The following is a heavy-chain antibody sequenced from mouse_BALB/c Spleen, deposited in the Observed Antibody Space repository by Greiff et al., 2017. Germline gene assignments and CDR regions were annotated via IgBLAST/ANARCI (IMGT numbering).Heavy chain of an antibody. CDR1: GFSLTSSG. CDR3: ACKGVSLYYDYDVYAMDY. Sequence: VHLVESGPGLVAPSQSLSITCTVSGFSLTSSGVHWVRQPPGKGLEWLGVIWAGGSTNYNSALMSRLSISKDNSKSQVFLKMNSLQTDDTAMYYCACKGVSLYYDYDVYAMDYWGQGTSVTVSS. V-gene: IGHV2-9*02. D-gene: IGHD2-4*01. CDR2: IWAGGST. J-gene: IGHJ4*01.